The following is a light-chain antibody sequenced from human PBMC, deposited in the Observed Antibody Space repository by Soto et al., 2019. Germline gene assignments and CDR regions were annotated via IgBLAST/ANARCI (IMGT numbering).Light chain of an antibody. V-gene: IGKV1-9*01. CDR2: EES. J-gene: IGKJ1*01. CDR1: QAVPNN. CDR3: QQHNSYT. Sequence: DIHLTQSPSFLSASVGDRVTITCRPSQAVPNNMAWYQQKPGKPPKLLIYEESTLHSGVPSRFSGRKSGTQFTLTIDSLQPEDFATYYCQQHNSYTFGQGTKVEIK.